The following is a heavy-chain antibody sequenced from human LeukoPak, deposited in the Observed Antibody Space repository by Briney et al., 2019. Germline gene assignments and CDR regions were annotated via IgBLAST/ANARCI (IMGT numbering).Heavy chain of an antibody. CDR3: ARFSSTSLGFDP. CDR1: GGSISSSSYY. CDR2: IYYSGNT. D-gene: IGHD2-2*01. J-gene: IGHJ5*02. Sequence: SETLSLTCTVSGGSISSSSYYWGWIRQPPGKGLEWIGSIYYSGNTYYNPSLKSRVTISVDTSKNQFSLKLSSVTAADTAVYYCARFSSTSLGFDPWGQGTLVTVSS. V-gene: IGHV4-39*07.